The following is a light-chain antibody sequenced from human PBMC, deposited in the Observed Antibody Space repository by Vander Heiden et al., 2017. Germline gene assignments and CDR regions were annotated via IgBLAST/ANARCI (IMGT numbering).Light chain of an antibody. CDR3: QQYGSSWYT. V-gene: IGKV3-20*01. CDR2: GAS. J-gene: IGKJ2*01. CDR1: QSVSNY. Sequence: EVVLTQSPGTLSLSPGERATLSCRASQSVSNYLGWYQQKPGQAPRLLIYGASSRATGIPDRFSGSGSGTDFTLTISRLEPEDFAVYYCQQYGSSWYTFGQGTKLEIK.